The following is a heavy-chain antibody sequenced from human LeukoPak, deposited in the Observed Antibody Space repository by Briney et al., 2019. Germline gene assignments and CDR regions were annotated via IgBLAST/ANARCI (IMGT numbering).Heavy chain of an antibody. CDR3: ARNFVLLWFGESSGFDY. CDR1: GYTFTSYY. Sequence: ASVKVSCKASGYTFTSYYMHWVRQAPGQGLEWMGIINPSGGSTSYAQKFQGRVTMTRDTSTSTVYMELSSLRSEDTAVYYCARNFVLLWFGESSGFDYWGQGTLVTVSS. D-gene: IGHD3-10*01. J-gene: IGHJ4*02. V-gene: IGHV1-46*01. CDR2: INPSGGST.